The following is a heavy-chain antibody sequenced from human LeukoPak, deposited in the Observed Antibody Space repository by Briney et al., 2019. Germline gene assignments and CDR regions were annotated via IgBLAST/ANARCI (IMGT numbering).Heavy chain of an antibody. J-gene: IGHJ5*02. D-gene: IGHD3-22*01. CDR1: GYTFTSYY. CDR2: ISAYNGNT. CDR3: ARHYYDSSGYYYDSTYNWFDP. V-gene: IGHV1-2*02. Sequence: ASVKVSCKASGYTFTSYYMHWVRQAPGQGLEWMGWISAYNGNTNYAQKFQGRVTMTRDTSISTAYMELSRLRSDDTAVYYCARHYYDSSGYYYDSTYNWFDPWGQGTLVTVSS.